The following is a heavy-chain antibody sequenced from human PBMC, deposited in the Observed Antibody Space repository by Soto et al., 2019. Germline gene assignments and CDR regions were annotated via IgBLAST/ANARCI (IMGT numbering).Heavy chain of an antibody. CDR1: GFTLSSYG. Sequence: PXGSLRLSGAASGFTLSSYGMHWVGQAPGKGLEWVAVISYDGSNKYYADSVKGRFTISRDNSKNTLYLQMNSLRAEDTAVYYCATPGSGSYYGSFDYWGQGTLVTVSS. J-gene: IGHJ4*02. V-gene: IGHV3-30*03. D-gene: IGHD1-26*01. CDR3: ATPGSGSYYGSFDY. CDR2: ISYDGSNK.